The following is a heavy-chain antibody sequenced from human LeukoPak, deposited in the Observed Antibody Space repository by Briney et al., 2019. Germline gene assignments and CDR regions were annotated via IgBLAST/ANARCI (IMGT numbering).Heavy chain of an antibody. V-gene: IGHV3-23*01. Sequence: PGGSLRLSCAASGFTFSSYAMSWVRQAPGKGLEWVSAISGSGGSTYYADSVKGRFTISRGNSKNTLYLQMNSLRAEDTAVYYCAKDGPLGMVRGVGAFDIWGQGTMVTVSS. CDR3: AKDGPLGMVRGVGAFDI. CDR2: ISGSGGST. CDR1: GFTFSSYA. D-gene: IGHD3-10*01. J-gene: IGHJ3*02.